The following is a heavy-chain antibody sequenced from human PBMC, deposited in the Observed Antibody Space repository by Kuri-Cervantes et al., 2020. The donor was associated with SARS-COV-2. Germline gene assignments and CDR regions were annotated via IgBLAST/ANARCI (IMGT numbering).Heavy chain of an antibody. CDR2: IYSDASIT. CDR1: GFTFDDYA. V-gene: IGHV3-74*01. J-gene: IGHJ1*01. CDR3: ASGPSGYLQN. D-gene: IGHD3-10*01. Sequence: GESLKISCAASGFTFDDYAIRWVRQAPGKGLVWVSRIYSDASITTYADSVKGRFTISRNNAKNTLDLQMNSLRAEDTAVYYCASGPSGYLQNWGQGTLVTVSS.